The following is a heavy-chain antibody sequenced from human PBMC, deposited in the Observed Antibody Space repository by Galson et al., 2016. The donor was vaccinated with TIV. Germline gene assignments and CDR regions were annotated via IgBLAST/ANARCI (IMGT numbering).Heavy chain of an antibody. V-gene: IGHV4-61*10. J-gene: IGHJ5*02. CDR3: AKVGLRWDYSNYAGVNWFDP. D-gene: IGHD4-11*01. CDR1: GGSISSGSYY. Sequence: SETLSLTCIVSGGSISSGSYYWSWIRQPAGKGLEWIGEINHSGSTDYNPSLKSRVTISVDTSKNQFSLNLNSVTAADTAVYYCAKVGLRWDYSNYAGVNWFDPWGQGTLVTVSS. CDR2: INHSGST.